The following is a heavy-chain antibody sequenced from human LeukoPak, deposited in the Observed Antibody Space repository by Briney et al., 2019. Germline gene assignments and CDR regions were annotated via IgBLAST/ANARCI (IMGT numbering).Heavy chain of an antibody. V-gene: IGHV4-39*07. Sequence: SETLSLTCTVSGVSISSSNSYWGWIRQPPGKGLEWIGSVYYTGNTNYNPSLKSRVTISVDKSKNQFSLKLSSVTAADTAVYYCAREIRYCSGGSCLIAWFDPWGQGTLVTVSS. J-gene: IGHJ5*02. D-gene: IGHD2-15*01. CDR1: GVSISSSNSY. CDR3: AREIRYCSGGSCLIAWFDP. CDR2: VYYTGNT.